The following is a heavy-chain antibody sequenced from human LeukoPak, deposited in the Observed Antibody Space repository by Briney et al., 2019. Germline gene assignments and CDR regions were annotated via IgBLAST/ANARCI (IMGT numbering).Heavy chain of an antibody. CDR2: INHSGST. J-gene: IGHJ3*02. CDR3: ARRKELKDIVVVPAAILSGNAFDI. V-gene: IGHV4-34*01. Sequence: SETLSLTCAVYGGSFSGYYWSWIRQPPGKGLEWVGEINHSGSTNYNPSLKSRVTISVDTSKNQFSVKLSSVTAADMAVYYCARRKELKDIVVVPAAILSGNAFDIWGQGTMVTVSS. CDR1: GGSFSGYY. D-gene: IGHD2-2*02.